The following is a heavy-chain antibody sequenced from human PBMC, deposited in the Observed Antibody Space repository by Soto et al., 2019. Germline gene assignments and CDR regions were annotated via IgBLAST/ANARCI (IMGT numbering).Heavy chain of an antibody. CDR2: ISSSSSYI. D-gene: IGHD4-17*01. Sequence: EVQLVESGGGLVKPGGSLRLSCAASGFTFSSYSMNWVRQAPGKGLEWVSSISSSSSYIYYADSVKGRFTISRDNAKKSLYLQMNSLGAEDTAVYYCARDVTVTTGDAFDIWGQGTMVTVSS. CDR1: GFTFSSYS. V-gene: IGHV3-21*01. CDR3: ARDVTVTTGDAFDI. J-gene: IGHJ3*02.